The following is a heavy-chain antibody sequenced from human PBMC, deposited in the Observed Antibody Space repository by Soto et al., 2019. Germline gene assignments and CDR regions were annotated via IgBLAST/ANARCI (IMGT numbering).Heavy chain of an antibody. CDR3: ARAGLTTLELATTY. CDR2: INLNSGGT. CDR1: GYTFTDYY. D-gene: IGHD5-12*01. Sequence: GASVKVSCKASGYTFTDYYIHWVRQSPGQGLEWMGWINLNSGGTKFPQKFQGRVIMTRDTSISTAYMDLSRLTSDDTAIYYCARAGLTTLELATTYWGQGTLVTV. V-gene: IGHV1-2*02. J-gene: IGHJ4*02.